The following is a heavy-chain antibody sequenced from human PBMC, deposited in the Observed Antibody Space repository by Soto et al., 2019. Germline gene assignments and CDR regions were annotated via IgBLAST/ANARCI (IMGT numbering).Heavy chain of an antibody. CDR1: GGSISSSN. Sequence: PSETLSLTCAVSGGSISSSNWWSWVRQPPGKGLEWVSAISGSGGSTYYADSVKGRFTISRDNSKNTLYLQMNSLRAEDTAVYYCALTTQYYYYGMDVWGQGTTVTVSS. V-gene: IGHV3-23*01. D-gene: IGHD7-27*01. CDR3: ALTTQYYYYGMDV. CDR2: ISGSGGST. J-gene: IGHJ6*02.